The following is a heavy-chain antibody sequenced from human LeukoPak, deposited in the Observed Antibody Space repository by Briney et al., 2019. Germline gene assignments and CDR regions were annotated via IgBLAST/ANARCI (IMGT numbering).Heavy chain of an antibody. CDR3: ARGGDVVTMVRGVISWFDP. CDR2: INHSGST. Sequence: SETLSLTCAVYGGSFSGYYWSWIRQPPGKGLEWIGEINHSGSTNYNPSLKSRVTISVDTSKNQFSLKLSSVTAADTAVYYCARGGDVVTMVRGVISWFDPWGQGTLVTVSS. D-gene: IGHD3-10*01. CDR1: GGSFSGYY. V-gene: IGHV4-34*01. J-gene: IGHJ5*02.